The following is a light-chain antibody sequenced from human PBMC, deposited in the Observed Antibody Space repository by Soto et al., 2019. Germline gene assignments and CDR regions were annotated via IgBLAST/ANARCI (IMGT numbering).Light chain of an antibody. Sequence: IQLTQSPSSLSASVGDRVTITCRASQGISTYLAWYQQKPGKAPQLLIYAVSTLQSGVSSRFIGSGFGTDFTLTISSLQPEDVSTYYCQHLNGRFTFGPGTKVDIK. CDR2: AVS. J-gene: IGKJ3*01. CDR1: QGISTY. CDR3: QHLNGRFT. V-gene: IGKV1-9*01.